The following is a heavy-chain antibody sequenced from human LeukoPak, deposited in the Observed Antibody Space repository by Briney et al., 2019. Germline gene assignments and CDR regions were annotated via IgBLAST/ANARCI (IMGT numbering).Heavy chain of an antibody. J-gene: IGHJ4*02. D-gene: IGHD2-2*01. CDR1: GFTFTDYY. Sequence: GGSLRLSCAASGFTFTDYYMSWIRQAPGKGLDRVSYTSSSGSPIYYAGSVKGRFAISRDNAKNSLSLQMNSLRAEDTAVYYCARVDCSSTSCYEFDYWGQGTLVIVSS. CDR2: TSSSGSPI. V-gene: IGHV3-11*04. CDR3: ARVDCSSTSCYEFDY.